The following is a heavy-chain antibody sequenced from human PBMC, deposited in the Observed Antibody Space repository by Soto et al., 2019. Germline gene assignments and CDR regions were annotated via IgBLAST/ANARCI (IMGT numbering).Heavy chain of an antibody. Sequence: GGSLRLSCAVSGFTFRDYWMSWVRQAPGKGLEWVANIKENGNEKYHADSVRGRFTISRDNTGNSLHLQMNSLRADDTAVYYCARDGAGSVEYDYWGQGTPVPVYS. V-gene: IGHV3-7*01. CDR1: GFTFRDYW. D-gene: IGHD2-8*02. CDR3: ARDGAGSVEYDY. CDR2: IKENGNEK. J-gene: IGHJ4*02.